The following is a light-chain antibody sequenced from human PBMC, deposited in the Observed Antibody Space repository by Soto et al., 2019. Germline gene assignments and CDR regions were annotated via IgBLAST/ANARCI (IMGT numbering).Light chain of an antibody. CDR1: SSDVGVYNY. CDR3: SSFTGSDNV. J-gene: IGLJ1*01. Sequence: QSALTQPPSASGSPGQSVTISCTGTSSDVGVYNYVSWYQQHPGKAPKLMIYEVSKRPSGVPDRFSGSKSGNTASLTVSGLQPEDEADYFCSSFTGSDNVFGTGTKLTV. V-gene: IGLV2-8*01. CDR2: EVS.